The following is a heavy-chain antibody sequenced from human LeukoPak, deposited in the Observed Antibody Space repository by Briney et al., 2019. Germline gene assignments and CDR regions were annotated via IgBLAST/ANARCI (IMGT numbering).Heavy chain of an antibody. CDR2: INPNSGGT. V-gene: IGHV1-2*02. CDR3: ARGVVPAKGDLSWFDP. Sequence: ASVKVSCKASGYTFTGYYMHWVRQAPGQGLEWMGWINPNSGGTNYAQKFQGGVTMTRDTSISTAYMELSRLRSDDTAVYYCARGVVPAKGDLSWFDPWGQGTLVTVSS. D-gene: IGHD2-2*01. CDR1: GYTFTGYY. J-gene: IGHJ5*02.